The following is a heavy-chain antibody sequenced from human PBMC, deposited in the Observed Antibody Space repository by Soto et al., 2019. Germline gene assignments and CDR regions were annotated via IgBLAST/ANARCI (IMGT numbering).Heavy chain of an antibody. CDR1: GFTFSSYA. CDR2: ISYDGSNK. CDR3: ARDPTAGEVRGVITNYFDY. D-gene: IGHD3-10*01. Sequence: QVQLVESGGGVVQPGRSLRLSCAASGFTFSSYAMHWVRQAPGKGLERVAVISYDGSNKYYADSVKGRFTISRDNSKNTLYLQMNSLRAEDTAVYYCARDPTAGEVRGVITNYFDYWGQGTLVTVSS. V-gene: IGHV3-30-3*01. J-gene: IGHJ4*02.